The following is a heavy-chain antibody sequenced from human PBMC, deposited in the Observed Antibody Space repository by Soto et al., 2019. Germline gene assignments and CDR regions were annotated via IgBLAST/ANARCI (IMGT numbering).Heavy chain of an antibody. CDR1: GFTFSSYS. CDR3: ARLSSHPYLMITFGEAFDI. J-gene: IGHJ3*02. CDR2: ISSSSSTI. Sequence: EVQLVESGGGLVQPGGSLRLSCAASGFTFSSYSMNWVRQAPGKGLEWVSYISSSSSTIYYADSVKGRFTISIDNAKNSLYLQMNSLRDEDTAVYYCARLSSHPYLMITFGEAFDIWGQGTMVTVSS. D-gene: IGHD3-16*01. V-gene: IGHV3-48*02.